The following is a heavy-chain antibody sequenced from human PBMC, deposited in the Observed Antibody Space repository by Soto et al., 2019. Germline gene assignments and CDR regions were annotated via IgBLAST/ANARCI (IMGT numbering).Heavy chain of an antibody. J-gene: IGHJ3*02. D-gene: IGHD6-19*01. CDR1: GGSFSGYY. CDR2: INHSGST. CDR3: ARGRQQWPVRGPAFDI. V-gene: IGHV4-34*01. Sequence: SETLSLTCAVYGGSFSGYYWSWIRQPPGKGLEWIGEINHSGSTNYNPSLKSRVTISVDTSKNQFSLKLSSVTAADTAVYYCARGRQQWPVRGPAFDIWGQGTMVTVSS.